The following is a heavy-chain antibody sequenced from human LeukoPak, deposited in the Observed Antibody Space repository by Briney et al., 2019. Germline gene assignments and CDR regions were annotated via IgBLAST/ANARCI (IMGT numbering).Heavy chain of an antibody. J-gene: IGHJ3*02. CDR1: GYTFTSYY. CDR2: INPSGGST. CDR3: ARDSRAGRYFDWSLFNDAFDI. V-gene: IGHV1-46*01. Sequence: GASVKVSCKASGYTFTSYYMHWVRQAPGQGLEWMGIINPSGGSTSYAQKFQGRVTMTRDTSTSTVYTELSSLRSEDTAVYYCARDSRAGRYFDWSLFNDAFDIWGQGTMVTVSS. D-gene: IGHD3-9*01.